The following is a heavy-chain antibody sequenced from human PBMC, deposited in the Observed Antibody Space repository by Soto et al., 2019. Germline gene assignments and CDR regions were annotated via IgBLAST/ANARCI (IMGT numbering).Heavy chain of an antibody. D-gene: IGHD2-21*02. Sequence: EVQLVESGGGLVKPGGSLRLSCAASGFTFSSYSMNWVRQAPGKGLEWVSSISSSSSYIYYADSVKGRFTISRDNAKNSLYLQINSLRAEDTAVYYCAREYCGGDCYRPYYGMDVWGQGTTVTVSS. CDR1: GFTFSSYS. CDR3: AREYCGGDCYRPYYGMDV. J-gene: IGHJ6*02. CDR2: ISSSSSYI. V-gene: IGHV3-21*01.